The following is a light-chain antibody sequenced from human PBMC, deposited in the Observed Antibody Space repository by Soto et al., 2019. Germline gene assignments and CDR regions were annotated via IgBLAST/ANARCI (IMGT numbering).Light chain of an antibody. CDR1: QSVSSY. CDR2: DAS. CDR3: QKYDSAPT. V-gene: IGKV3-11*01. J-gene: IGKJ1*01. Sequence: EIVLTQSPATVSLSPGERATLSCWASQSVSSYLAWYQQKPGQAPRLLIYDASNRATGIPARFSGSGSGTDFTLTISSLQPEDVASYYCQKYDSAPTFGPGTKVDIK.